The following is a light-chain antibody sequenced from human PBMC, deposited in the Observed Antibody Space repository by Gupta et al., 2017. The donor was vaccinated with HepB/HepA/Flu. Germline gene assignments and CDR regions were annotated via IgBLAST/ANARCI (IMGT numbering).Light chain of an antibody. J-gene: IGLJ2*01. V-gene: IGLV2-18*02. CDR2: EVT. Sequence: QSALTQPPSVSGSPGQSVTISCTGTSSDIGNSNRVSWYQRPPGTAPKLIIYEVTNRPSGVPDRFSGSKSDNTASLTISRLQPEDEADYFCHSSTTTNTYVLFGGGTKLTVL. CDR3: HSSTTTNTYVL. CDR1: SSDIGNSNR.